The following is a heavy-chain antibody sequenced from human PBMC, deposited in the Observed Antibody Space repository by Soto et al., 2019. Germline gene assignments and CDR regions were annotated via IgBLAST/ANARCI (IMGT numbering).Heavy chain of an antibody. D-gene: IGHD6-6*01. CDR2: INPSGGST. Sequence: VKVSCKASGYTFTSYYMHWVRQAPGQGLEWMGIINPSGGSTSYAQKFQGRVTMTGDTSTSTVYMELSSLRSEDTAVYYCARDLSSIAARTYYYYGMDVWGQGTTVTVSS. J-gene: IGHJ6*02. V-gene: IGHV1-46*01. CDR1: GYTFTSYY. CDR3: ARDLSSIAARTYYYYGMDV.